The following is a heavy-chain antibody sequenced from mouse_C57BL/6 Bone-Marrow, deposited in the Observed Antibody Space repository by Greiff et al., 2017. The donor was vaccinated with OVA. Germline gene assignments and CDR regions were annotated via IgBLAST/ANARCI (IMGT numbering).Heavy chain of an antibody. Sequence: EVNVVESEGGLVQPGSSMKLSCTASGFPFSDYYMAWVRQVPEKGLEWVANINYDGSSTYYLDSLKSRFIISRDNAKNILYLQMSSLKPEYTDTYYCARAGWDWYIDVWGKGTTVTVSS. CDR3: ARAGWDWYIDV. CDR2: INYDGSST. CDR1: GFPFSDYY. V-gene: IGHV5-16*01. D-gene: IGHD2-3*01. J-gene: IGHJ1*03.